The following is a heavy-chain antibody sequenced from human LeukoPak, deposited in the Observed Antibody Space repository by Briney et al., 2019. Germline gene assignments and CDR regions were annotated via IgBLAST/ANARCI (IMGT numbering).Heavy chain of an antibody. D-gene: IGHD4-17*01. Sequence: GGSLRLSCAASGFTFSSYWMHWVRQAPGKGLVWVSRIKSDGSSTSYADSVKGRFTISRDNAKNTLYLQMNSLRAEDTAVYYCASALYYYGDYDYYYYYYMDVWGKGTTVTVSS. V-gene: IGHV3-74*01. J-gene: IGHJ6*03. CDR1: GFTFSSYW. CDR2: IKSDGSST. CDR3: ASALYYYGDYDYYYYYYMDV.